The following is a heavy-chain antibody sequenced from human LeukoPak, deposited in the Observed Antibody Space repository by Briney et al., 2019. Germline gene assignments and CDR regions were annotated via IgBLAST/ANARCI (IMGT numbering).Heavy chain of an antibody. J-gene: IGHJ6*03. D-gene: IGHD1-26*01. Sequence: GGSLRLSCAASGFTFDDYGMSWVRHAPGKGLEWVSGINWNGGSTGYADSVKGRFTISRDNAKNSLYLQMNSLRAEDTALYYCARGFGSGSYYVYYYYMDVWGKGTTVTVSS. CDR3: ARGFGSGSYYVYYYYMDV. CDR1: GFTFDDYG. V-gene: IGHV3-20*04. CDR2: INWNGGST.